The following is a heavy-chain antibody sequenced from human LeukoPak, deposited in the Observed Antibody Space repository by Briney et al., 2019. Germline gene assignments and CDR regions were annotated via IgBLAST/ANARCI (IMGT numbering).Heavy chain of an antibody. CDR1: GGSISSSSYY. Sequence: SETLSLTCTVSGGSISSSSYYWGWIRQPPGKGLEWIGSIYYSGSTYYNPSLKSRVTISVDTSKNQFSLKLSSVTAADTAVYYCARDPGYKNWFDPWGQGTLVTVSS. J-gene: IGHJ5*02. CDR2: IYYSGST. CDR3: ARDPGYKNWFDP. V-gene: IGHV4-39*07. D-gene: IGHD1-1*01.